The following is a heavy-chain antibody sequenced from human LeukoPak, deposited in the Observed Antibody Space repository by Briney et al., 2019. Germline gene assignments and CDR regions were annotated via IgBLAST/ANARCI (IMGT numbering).Heavy chain of an antibody. V-gene: IGHV3-23*01. CDR2: ISGSGGST. CDR3: AKSSGELFSWFDP. D-gene: IGHD3-10*01. J-gene: IGHJ5*02. CDR1: GFTLSSYA. Sequence: GGSLRLSCAASGFTLSSYAMSWVRQAPGKGLEWVSAISGSGGSTYYADSVKGRFTISRDNSKNTLYLQMNRLRAEDTAVYYCAKSSGELFSWFDPWGQGTLVTVSS.